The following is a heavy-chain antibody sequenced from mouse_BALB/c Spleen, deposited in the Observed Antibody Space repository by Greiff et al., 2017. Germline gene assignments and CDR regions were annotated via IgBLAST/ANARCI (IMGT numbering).Heavy chain of an antibody. CDR1: GYTFTNYW. J-gene: IGHJ3*01. CDR3: TKYGNYVGFAY. Sequence: QVQLQQSGAELVRPGTSVKISCKASGYTFTNYWLGWVKQRPGHGLEWIGDIYPGGGYTNYDEKFKSKATLTVDTSSSTAYMQLSSLTSEDSAVYYCTKYGNYVGFAYWGQGTLVTVSA. V-gene: IGHV1-63*02. CDR2: IYPGGGYT. D-gene: IGHD2-10*02.